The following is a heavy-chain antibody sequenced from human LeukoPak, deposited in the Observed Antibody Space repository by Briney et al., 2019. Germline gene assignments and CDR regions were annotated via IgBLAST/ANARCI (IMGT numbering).Heavy chain of an antibody. D-gene: IGHD6-19*01. CDR3: ATVLSDSRGWYHFDN. CDR1: GFTFSSYA. J-gene: IGHJ4*02. Sequence: GGSLRLSCAASGFTFSSYAMSWVRQAPGKGLEWVSAISGSGGSTYYADSVKGRFTVSRDNSKNTLYLQMNNLRAEDTAVYYCATVLSDSRGWYHFDNWGQGTLVTVSS. V-gene: IGHV3-23*01. CDR2: ISGSGGST.